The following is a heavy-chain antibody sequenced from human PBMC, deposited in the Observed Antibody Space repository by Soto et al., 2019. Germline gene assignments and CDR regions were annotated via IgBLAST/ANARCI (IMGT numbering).Heavy chain of an antibody. J-gene: IGHJ4*02. Sequence: PGGSLRLSCAASGFTFGNYWMHWVRQAPGKGLEWVSRMNSDGSSTNYADSVKGRFTVSRDNAKNTLYLQMNSLRAEDTAVYYCATAEVDYWGPGTLVTVS. CDR3: ATAEVDY. V-gene: IGHV3-74*01. CDR2: MNSDGSST. CDR1: GFTFGNYW.